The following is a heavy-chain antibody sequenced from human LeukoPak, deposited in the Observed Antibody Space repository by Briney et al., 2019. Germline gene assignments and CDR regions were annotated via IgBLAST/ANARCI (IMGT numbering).Heavy chain of an antibody. CDR3: ARPAIHCSGTSCDFDY. Sequence: GGSLRLSCAASGFTVSSNYMSWVRQAPGKGLEWVSIIYSGGSTFYADSVKGRFTISRDKSKNTLYLQMNSLRVEDTAVYYCARPAIHCSGTSCDFDYWGQGTLVTVSS. D-gene: IGHD2-2*01. V-gene: IGHV3-53*01. CDR2: IYSGGST. J-gene: IGHJ4*02. CDR1: GFTVSSNY.